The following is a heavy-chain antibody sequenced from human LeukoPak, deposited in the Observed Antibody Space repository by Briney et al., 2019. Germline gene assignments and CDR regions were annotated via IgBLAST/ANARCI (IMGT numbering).Heavy chain of an antibody. CDR3: AKDYYYDSSGYYWVYDY. J-gene: IGHJ4*02. V-gene: IGHV3-23*01. CDR1: GFTFSSYW. Sequence: GGSLRLSCAASGFTFSSYWMSWVRQAPGKGLEWVSAISGSGGSTYYADSVKGRFTISRDNSKNTLYLQMNSLRAEDTAVYYCAKDYYYDSSGYYWVYDYWGQGTLVTVSS. CDR2: ISGSGGST. D-gene: IGHD3-22*01.